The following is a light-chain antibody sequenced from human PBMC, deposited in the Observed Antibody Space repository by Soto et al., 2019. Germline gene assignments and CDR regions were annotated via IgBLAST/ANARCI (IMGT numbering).Light chain of an antibody. CDR1: QSVRSNY. CDR2: DAS. Sequence: EIVLTQSPDTLSLSPGERATLSCRASQSVRSNYLAWYQQKPGQAPRFLIYDASSRATGIPDRFSGSGSGTDFTLTISRLEPEDVAVYYCQQYGSSPLTVGGGTKVEIK. V-gene: IGKV3-20*01. CDR3: QQYGSSPLT. J-gene: IGKJ4*01.